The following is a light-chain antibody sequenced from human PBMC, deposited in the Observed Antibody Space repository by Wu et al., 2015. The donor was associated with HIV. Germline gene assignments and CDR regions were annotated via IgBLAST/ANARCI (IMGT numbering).Light chain of an antibody. Sequence: DIQMTQSPSTLSASVGDRVTVTCRASQTINTWLAWYQQKPGEAPNLLIYKASTLESGVPSRFSGGGSGTEFTLTINSLQPDDFATYYCQHYNTYPITFGQGTRLEIK. CDR1: QTINTW. CDR3: QHYNTYPIT. CDR2: KAS. J-gene: IGKJ5*01. V-gene: IGKV1-5*03.